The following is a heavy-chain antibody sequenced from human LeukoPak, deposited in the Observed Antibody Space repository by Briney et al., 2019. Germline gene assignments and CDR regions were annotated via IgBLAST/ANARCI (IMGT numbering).Heavy chain of an antibody. CDR1: GGSISSYY. D-gene: IGHD1-26*01. CDR2: IYYSGST. V-gene: IGHV4-59*01. CDR3: ARDVGDGEPSLDY. Sequence: LETLSLTCTVSGGSISSYYWSWIRQPPGKGLEWIGYIYYSGSTNYNPSLKSRVTISVDTSKNQFSLKLSSVTAADTAVYYCARDVGDGEPSLDYWGQGTLVTVSS. J-gene: IGHJ4*02.